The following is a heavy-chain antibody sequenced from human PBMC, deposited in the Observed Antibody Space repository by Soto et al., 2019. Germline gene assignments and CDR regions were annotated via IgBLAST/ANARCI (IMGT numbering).Heavy chain of an antibody. D-gene: IGHD2-2*03. CDR2: ISGSGGST. V-gene: IGHV3-23*01. CDR1: GGTFSSYA. Sequence: SCKASGGTFSSYAMSWVRQAPGKGLEWVSAISGSGGSTYYADSVKGRLTISRDNSKNTLYLQMNSLRAEDTAVYYCAKSGLDIVLVPAALDFDYWGQGTLVTVSS. J-gene: IGHJ4*02. CDR3: AKSGLDIVLVPAALDFDY.